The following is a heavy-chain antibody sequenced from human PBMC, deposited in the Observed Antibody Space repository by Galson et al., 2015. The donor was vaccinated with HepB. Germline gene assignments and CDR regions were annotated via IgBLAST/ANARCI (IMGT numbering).Heavy chain of an antibody. CDR3: VQDYYGSGSYYDY. V-gene: IGHV3-64D*06. CDR2: ISSNGGST. J-gene: IGHJ4*02. D-gene: IGHD3-10*01. CDR1: GFTFSSYA. Sequence: SLRLSCAASGFTFSSYAMHWVRQAPGKGLEYVSAISSNGGSTYYADSVKGRFTISRDNSKNTLYLQMSSLRAEDTAVYYCVQDYYGSGSYYDYWGQGTLVTVSS.